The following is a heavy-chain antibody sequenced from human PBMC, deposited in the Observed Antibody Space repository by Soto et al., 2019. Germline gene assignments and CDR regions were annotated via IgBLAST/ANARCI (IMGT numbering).Heavy chain of an antibody. CDR3: VRLGGYYQALDS. Sequence: SETLSLTCAVSGGSISSGGYSWSWIRQPPGKGLEWIGYIYHSGSTYYNPSLKSRVTISVDRSKNEVSLKLTSVTAADTAVYYCVRLGGYYQALDSWGQGTVVTVSS. V-gene: IGHV4-30-2*01. CDR2: IYHSGST. CDR1: GGSISSGGYS. J-gene: IGHJ4*02. D-gene: IGHD3-22*01.